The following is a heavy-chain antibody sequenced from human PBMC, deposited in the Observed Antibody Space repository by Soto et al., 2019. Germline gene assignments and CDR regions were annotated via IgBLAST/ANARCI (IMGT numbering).Heavy chain of an antibody. CDR2: ISSNGGST. J-gene: IGHJ6*03. CDR1: GFTFSSYA. CDR3: AREGPLHYDFWSGFIRTNYYYYYMDV. V-gene: IGHV3-64*01. D-gene: IGHD3-3*01. Sequence: GGSLRLSCAASGFTFSSYAMHWVRQAPGKGLEYVSAISSNGGSTYYANSVKGRFTISRDNSKNTLYLQMGSLRAEDMAVYYCAREGPLHYDFWSGFIRTNYYYYYMDVWGKGTTVTVSS.